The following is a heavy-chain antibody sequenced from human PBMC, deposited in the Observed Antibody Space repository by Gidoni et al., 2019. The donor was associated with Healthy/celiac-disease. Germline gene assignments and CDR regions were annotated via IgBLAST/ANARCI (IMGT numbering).Heavy chain of an antibody. CDR1: GGSISSSSYY. J-gene: IGHJ4*02. D-gene: IGHD5-12*01. V-gene: IGHV4-39*01. CDR3: ARWGGYDWENYFDY. CDR2: IYYSGST. Sequence: QLQLQESGPGLVKPSETLSLTCTVSGGSISSSSYYWGWIRQPPGKGLEWIGSIYYSGSTYYNPSLKSRVTISVDTSKNQFSLKLSSVTAADTAVYCCARWGGYDWENYFDYWGQGTLVTVSS.